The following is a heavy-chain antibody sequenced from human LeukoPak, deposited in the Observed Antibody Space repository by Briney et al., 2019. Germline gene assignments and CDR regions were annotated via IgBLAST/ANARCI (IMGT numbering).Heavy chain of an antibody. V-gene: IGHV3-23*01. CDR1: GFTFSTYE. CDR2: IGGSGTRT. CDR3: AKDSGWILFDD. J-gene: IGHJ4*02. Sequence: GGSLRLSCAASGFTFSTYEINWVRQAPGKGLEWVSGIGGSGTRTYYADSVKGRFTISRDNSKSTLYLQMNSLRDEDTAVYYCAKDSGWILFDDWGQGTLVTVSS. D-gene: IGHD2-2*03.